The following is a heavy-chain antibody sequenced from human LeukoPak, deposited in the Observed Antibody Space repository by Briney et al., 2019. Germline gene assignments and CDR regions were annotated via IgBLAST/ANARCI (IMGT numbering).Heavy chain of an antibody. Sequence: SETLSLTCAVYGGSFSGYYWSWIRQPPGKGLEWIGEINHSGSTNYNPSLKSRVTISVDTSKNQFSLKLSSVTAADTAVYYCARGLHRGYYDSSGSWFDPWGQGTLVTVSS. V-gene: IGHV4-34*01. CDR1: GGSFSGYY. J-gene: IGHJ5*02. CDR3: ARGLHRGYYDSSGSWFDP. CDR2: INHSGST. D-gene: IGHD3-22*01.